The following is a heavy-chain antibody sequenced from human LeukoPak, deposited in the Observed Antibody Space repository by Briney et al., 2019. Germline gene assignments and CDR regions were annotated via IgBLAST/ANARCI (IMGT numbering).Heavy chain of an antibody. CDR3: AKDKGRRIVVVPADGLDV. CDR1: GFTFRNYA. Sequence: SGGSRRLSCAASGFTFRNYAMSWVRQAPGKGLEWVSVISGNGGHTYSADSVKGRFTISRDNSKNTLYLQMNSLRAEDTAVYYCAKDKGRRIVVVPADGLDVWGKGTTVTVSS. J-gene: IGHJ6*04. V-gene: IGHV3-23*01. D-gene: IGHD2-2*01. CDR2: ISGNGGHT.